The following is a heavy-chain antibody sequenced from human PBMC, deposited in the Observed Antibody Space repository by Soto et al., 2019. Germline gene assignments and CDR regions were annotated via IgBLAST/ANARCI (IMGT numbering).Heavy chain of an antibody. CDR1: GFTFSRYT. J-gene: IGHJ4*02. CDR3: SKAWGIDY. Sequence: GGSLRLSCAASGFTFSRYTMSWVRQGPGKGLEWVSTISGSGSSTYSADSVKGRFTISRDNSKNTLYLQMNSLRGEDTAIYYCSKAWGIDYWGQGT. D-gene: IGHD7-27*01. V-gene: IGHV3-23*01. CDR2: ISGSGSST.